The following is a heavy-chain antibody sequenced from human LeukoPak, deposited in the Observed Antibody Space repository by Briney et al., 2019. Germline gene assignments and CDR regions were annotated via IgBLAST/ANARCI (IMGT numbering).Heavy chain of an antibody. Sequence: PGGSLTLPWQPSGCTFTSYPRGWVRRPQGRGREWVPVISGSGGSTYYADSVKGRFTISRDNSKNTLYLQMNSLRADDTAVYYCAKVGWELEYYFDYWGQGTLVTVSS. CDR2: ISGSGGST. J-gene: IGHJ4*02. V-gene: IGHV3-23*01. CDR1: GCTFTSYP. D-gene: IGHD1-26*01. CDR3: AKVGWELEYYFDY.